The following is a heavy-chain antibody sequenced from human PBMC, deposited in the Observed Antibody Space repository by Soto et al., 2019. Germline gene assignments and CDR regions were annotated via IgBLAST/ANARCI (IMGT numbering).Heavy chain of an antibody. CDR3: ARDVWSRASGPPDS. CDR1: GFTFDDYA. Sequence: PGGSLRLSCAASGFTFDDYAMHWVRQAPGKGLEWVTGISWNSDTIGYADSVKGRFTISRDNAKNSLYLQMNSLRAEDTAFYYCARDVWSRASGPPDSWGQGTPVTVSS. J-gene: IGHJ4*02. V-gene: IGHV3-9*01. D-gene: IGHD3-10*01. CDR2: ISWNSDTI.